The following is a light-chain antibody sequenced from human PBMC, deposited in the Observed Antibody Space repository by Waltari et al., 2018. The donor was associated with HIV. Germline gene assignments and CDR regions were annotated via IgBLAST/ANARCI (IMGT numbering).Light chain of an antibody. CDR1: QNIRTS. CDR3: QQYEGDTRT. V-gene: IGKV1-5*03. Sequence: DIQMTQSPSTLPASVGATVTITCRASQNIRTSLAWYQQKHGRSPTLLIYKASALESEVPPRFSGTGSGTEFNLTISGLTSGDFATYYCQQYEGDTRTFGQGTAVE. CDR2: KAS. J-gene: IGKJ1*01.